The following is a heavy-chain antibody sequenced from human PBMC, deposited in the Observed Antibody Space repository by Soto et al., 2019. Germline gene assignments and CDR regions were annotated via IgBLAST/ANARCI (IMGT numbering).Heavy chain of an antibody. J-gene: IGHJ4*02. V-gene: IGHV3-23*01. CDR3: VGGGILVQGRYYFDY. D-gene: IGHD3-3*01. Sequence: GGSLRLSCAASGFTFSSYAMSWVRQAPGKGLEWVSAISGSGGSTYYADSVKGRFTISRDNSKKTLYLQTNSLRAEDTAVYFCVGGGILVQGRYYFDYWGQGALVTVSS. CDR1: GFTFSSYA. CDR2: ISGSGGST.